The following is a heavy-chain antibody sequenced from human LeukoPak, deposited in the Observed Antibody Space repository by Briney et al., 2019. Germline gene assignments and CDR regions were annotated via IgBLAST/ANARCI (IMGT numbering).Heavy chain of an antibody. V-gene: IGHV4-39*01. CDR2: IYYSGST. CDR1: GGSISSSSYY. CDR3: ASPYYGDYGPSFDY. D-gene: IGHD4-17*01. J-gene: IGHJ4*02. Sequence: SETLSLTCTVSGGSISSSSYYWGWIRQPPGKGLEWIGSIYYSGSTYYNPSLKSRVTISVDTSKNQFSLKLSSVTAADTAVYYCASPYYGDYGPSFDYWGQGTLVTVSS.